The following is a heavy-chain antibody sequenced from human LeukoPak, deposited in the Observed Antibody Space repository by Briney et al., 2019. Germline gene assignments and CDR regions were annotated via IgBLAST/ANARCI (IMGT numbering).Heavy chain of an antibody. D-gene: IGHD1-26*01. V-gene: IGHV4-31*03. CDR1: GGSISSGGYY. J-gene: IGHJ4*02. Sequence: SQTLSLTCTVSGGSISSGGYYWSWLRQHPGKGLEWIGYIYCSGSTYYNPSLKSRVTISVDTSKNQFSLKLSSVTAADTAVYYCARGSQLSGSYLFPFDYWGQGTLVTVSS. CDR2: IYCSGST. CDR3: ARGSQLSGSYLFPFDY.